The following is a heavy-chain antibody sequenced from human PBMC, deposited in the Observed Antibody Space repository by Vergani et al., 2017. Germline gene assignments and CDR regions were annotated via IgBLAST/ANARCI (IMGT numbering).Heavy chain of an antibody. CDR1: GFTFSNAW. V-gene: IGHV3-15*01. Sequence: EVQLVESGGGLVQPGGSLRLSCAASGFTFSNAWMSWVRQAPGKGLEWVGRIKSKTDGGTTDYAAPVKGRFTISRDDSKNTLYLQMNSLKTEDTAVYYCTTVSSSTPDLYYYHGMDVWGQGTTVTVSS. CDR3: TTVSSSTPDLYYYHGMDV. D-gene: IGHD6-6*01. CDR2: IKSKTDGGTT. J-gene: IGHJ6*02.